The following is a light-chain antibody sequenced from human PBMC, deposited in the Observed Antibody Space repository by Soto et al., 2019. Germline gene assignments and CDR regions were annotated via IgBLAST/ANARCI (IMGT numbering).Light chain of an antibody. V-gene: IGKV1-5*03. Sequence: DIQMTQSPSTLSASVGDRVTITCRARQSISSWLAWYQQKPGTAPNLLIYKASTLQSGVPSRFSGSGSGTEFTLTISSLQPDDSATYYCQQYNDNWTFGQGTKVE. CDR2: KAS. J-gene: IGKJ1*01. CDR1: QSISSW. CDR3: QQYNDNWT.